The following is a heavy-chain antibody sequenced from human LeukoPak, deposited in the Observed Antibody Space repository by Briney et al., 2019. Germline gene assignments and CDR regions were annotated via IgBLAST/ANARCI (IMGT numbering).Heavy chain of an antibody. CDR3: AREGILTGYYTDTGPWYYFDY. CDR2: INAGNGNT. Sequence: ASVKVSCKASGYTFTSHAMHWVRQAPGQRLEWMGWINAGNGNTKYSQKFQGRVTITRDTSASTAYMELSSLRSEDTAVYYCAREGILTGYYTDTGPWYYFDYWGQGTLVTVSS. V-gene: IGHV1-3*01. CDR1: GYTFTSHA. D-gene: IGHD3-9*01. J-gene: IGHJ4*02.